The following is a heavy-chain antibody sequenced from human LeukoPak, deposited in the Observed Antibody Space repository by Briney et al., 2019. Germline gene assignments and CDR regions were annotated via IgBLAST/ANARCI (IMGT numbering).Heavy chain of an antibody. D-gene: IGHD6-13*01. CDR3: ARWGADSSSWYEYYFDY. CDR2: ISSSGSTI. Sequence: PGGSLRLSCAASGFTFSDYYMSWIRQAPGKGLEWVSFISSSGSTIYYADSVKGRFTISRDNAKNSLYLQMNSLRAEDTAVYYCARWGADSSSWYEYYFDYWGQGTLVTVSS. CDR1: GFTFSDYY. V-gene: IGHV3-11*01. J-gene: IGHJ4*02.